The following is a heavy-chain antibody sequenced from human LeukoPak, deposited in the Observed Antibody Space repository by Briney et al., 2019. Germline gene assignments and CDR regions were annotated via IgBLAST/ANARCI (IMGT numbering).Heavy chain of an antibody. Sequence: KPSETLSLTCTVSGGSISNYFWIWIRQPPGKGLEWIGYIYYSGTTNYNPSLKSRVTISLDTSKNQFSLKLNSVTAADTAVYYCARDLPYSSGSGYWGQGTLVTVSS. J-gene: IGHJ4*02. D-gene: IGHD6-19*01. CDR2: IYYSGTT. V-gene: IGHV4-59*01. CDR3: ARDLPYSSGSGY. CDR1: GGSISNYF.